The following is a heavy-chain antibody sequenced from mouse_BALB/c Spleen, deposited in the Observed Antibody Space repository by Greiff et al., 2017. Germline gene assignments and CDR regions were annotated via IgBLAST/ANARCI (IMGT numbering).Heavy chain of an antibody. CDR2: IWRGGST. CDR1: GFSLTSYG. Sequence: QVQLKESGPSLVQPSQSLSITCTVSGFSLTSYGVHWVRQSPGKGLEWLGVIWRGGSTDYNAAFMSRLSITKDNSKSQVFFKMNSLQADDTAIYYCAKRDGSSYYLDYWGQGTTLTVSS. V-gene: IGHV2-5-1*01. D-gene: IGHD1-1*01. J-gene: IGHJ2*01. CDR3: AKRDGSSYYLDY.